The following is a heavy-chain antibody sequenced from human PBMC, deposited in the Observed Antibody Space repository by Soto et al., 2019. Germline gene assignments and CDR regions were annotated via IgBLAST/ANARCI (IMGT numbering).Heavy chain of an antibody. V-gene: IGHV3-21*01. CDR2: ISSSSSYI. J-gene: IGHJ3*02. CDR3: ARDMQEDPMIVVVDAFDI. Sequence: GGSLRLSCAASGFTFSSYSMNWVRQAPGKGLEWVSSISSSSSYIYYADSVKGRFTISRDNAKNSLYLQMNSLRAEDTAVYYCARDMQEDPMIVVVDAFDIWGQGTMVTVSS. D-gene: IGHD3-22*01. CDR1: GFTFSSYS.